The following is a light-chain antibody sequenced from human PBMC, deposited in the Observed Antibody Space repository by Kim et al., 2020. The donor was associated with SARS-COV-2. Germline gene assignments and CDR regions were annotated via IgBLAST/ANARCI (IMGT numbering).Light chain of an antibody. CDR1: QSVNNK. Sequence: SPGESATLSCWASQSVNNKLAWYQPKPGQAPRLLIYGSSTRATGIPARFSGSGSGTEFTLTNSSLQSEGFAIYYCQQYNNWPPITFGGGTKVDIK. CDR2: GSS. J-gene: IGKJ4*01. V-gene: IGKV3-15*01. CDR3: QQYNNWPPIT.